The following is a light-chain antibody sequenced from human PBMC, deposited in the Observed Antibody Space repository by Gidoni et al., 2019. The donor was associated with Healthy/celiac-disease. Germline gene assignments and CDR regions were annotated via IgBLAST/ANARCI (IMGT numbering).Light chain of an antibody. CDR1: QSVSSSY. Sequence: EIVLTQSPGTLSLSPGERATLSCSSSQSVSSSYLAGYQQKPCQAPRLLIYGASSRATGIPGRFSGSGSGTDFTRTISRLEPEDFAVYYCQQYGSAPLTFGGGTKVEIK. V-gene: IGKV3-20*01. CDR2: GAS. J-gene: IGKJ4*01. CDR3: QQYGSAPLT.